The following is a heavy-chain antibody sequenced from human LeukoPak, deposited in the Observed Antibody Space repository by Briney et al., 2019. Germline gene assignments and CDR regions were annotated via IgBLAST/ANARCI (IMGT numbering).Heavy chain of an antibody. CDR2: IYPGDSDS. J-gene: IGHJ3*02. V-gene: IGHV5-51*01. Sequence: GASLQISCKGSGYSFTSYWIGWVRQMPGKGLEWMGIIYPGDSDSRYSPSFQGQVTISADKSISTAYLQWSSLKASDTAMYYCARLAYDILTGPDAFDIWGQGTMVTVSP. CDR1: GYSFTSYW. D-gene: IGHD3-9*01. CDR3: ARLAYDILTGPDAFDI.